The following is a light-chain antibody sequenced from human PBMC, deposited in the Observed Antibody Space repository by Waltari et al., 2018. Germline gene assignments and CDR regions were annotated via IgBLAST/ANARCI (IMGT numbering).Light chain of an antibody. Sequence: EIVMTQSPATLSVSPGERATLSCRASQGISNNLAWYQQKPGQAPRPLIYGASAGATGVPARFSGRGSGTEFTLTITSLQSEDFAVYFCQQYKNWPLTFGGGTKVEIK. CDR1: QGISNN. CDR3: QQYKNWPLT. CDR2: GAS. J-gene: IGKJ4*01. V-gene: IGKV3-15*01.